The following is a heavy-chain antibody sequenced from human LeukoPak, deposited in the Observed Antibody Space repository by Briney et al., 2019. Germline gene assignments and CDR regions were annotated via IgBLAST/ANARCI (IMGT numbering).Heavy chain of an antibody. Sequence: GGSLRLSCAASGFTFSSYEMNWVRQAPGKGLEWVSYISSSGSTIYYADSVKGRFTISRDKHKNSLYLQMNSLRAEDTAVYYCARVQRITMVREVEYFDYWGQGTLVTVSS. J-gene: IGHJ4*02. CDR1: GFTFSSYE. CDR3: ARVQRITMVREVEYFDY. D-gene: IGHD3-10*01. V-gene: IGHV3-48*03. CDR2: ISSSGSTI.